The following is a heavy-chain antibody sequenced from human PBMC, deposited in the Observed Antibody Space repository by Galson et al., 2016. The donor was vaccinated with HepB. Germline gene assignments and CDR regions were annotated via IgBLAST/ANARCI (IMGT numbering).Heavy chain of an antibody. CDR1: GGSVSSGIYY. V-gene: IGHV4-61*01. CDR3: GRGLLDGDAFDI. CDR2: TYYSGST. J-gene: IGHJ3*02. Sequence: SETLSLTCTVSGGSVSSGIYYWSWIRQPPGRGLEWIGYTYYSGSTSYNPYLTSRVTISVDTSNNQFSLNLRSVTAADTAVYYCGRGLLDGDAFDIWGQGTMVTVSS. D-gene: IGHD1-26*01.